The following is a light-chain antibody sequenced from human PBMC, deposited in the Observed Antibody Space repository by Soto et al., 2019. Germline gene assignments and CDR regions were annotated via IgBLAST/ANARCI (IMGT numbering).Light chain of an antibody. CDR2: YAS. CDR3: QQYNDWPPIT. Sequence: EIMLTQSPATLSVSPGESATLSCRASQSVSNNLAWYQHKPGQAPRLLIYYASTRATGIPARFSGSGSGTEFTLTISSLQSEDFALYYCQQYNDWPPITFGQGTRLEIK. J-gene: IGKJ5*01. CDR1: QSVSNN. V-gene: IGKV3-15*01.